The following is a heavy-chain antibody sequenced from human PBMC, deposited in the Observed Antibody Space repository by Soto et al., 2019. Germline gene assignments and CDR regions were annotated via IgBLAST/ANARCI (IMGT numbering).Heavy chain of an antibody. Sequence: ASVKVSCKASGYTFTGYYMHWVRQAPGQGLEWMGWINPNSGGTNYAQKFQGWVTMTRDTSISTAYMELSRLRSDDTAVYYCARSPFGVVIPFDYWGQGTLVTVPQ. V-gene: IGHV1-2*04. CDR1: GYTFTGYY. CDR2: INPNSGGT. D-gene: IGHD3-3*01. J-gene: IGHJ4*02. CDR3: ARSPFGVVIPFDY.